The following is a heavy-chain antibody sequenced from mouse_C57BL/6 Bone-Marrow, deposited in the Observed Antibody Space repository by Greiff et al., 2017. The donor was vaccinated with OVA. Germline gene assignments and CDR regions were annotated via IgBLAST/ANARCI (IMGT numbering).Heavy chain of an antibody. CDR2: IDPETGGT. V-gene: IGHV1-15*01. J-gene: IGHJ4*01. CDR3: TRGARGDY. CDR1: GYTFTDYE. Sequence: QVQLQQSGAELVRPGASVTLSCKASGYTFTDYEMHWVKQTPVHGLEWIGAIDPETGGTAYNQKFKGKAILTADKSSSTAYLELRSLTSEDSAVYYCTRGARGDYWGQGTSVTVSS.